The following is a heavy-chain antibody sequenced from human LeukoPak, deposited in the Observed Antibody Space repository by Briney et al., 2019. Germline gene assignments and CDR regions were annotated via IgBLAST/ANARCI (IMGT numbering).Heavy chain of an antibody. CDR2: INSDGTII. Sequence: GGSLRLSCAASGFTFSSYWMHWVRQAPGKGLVWVSRINSDGTIIGYADSVKGRFTISRDNAKNTLYLQMNSLRAEDTAVYYCAKSGYNRFDYWGQGTLVTVSS. D-gene: IGHD5-24*01. CDR1: GFTFSSYW. J-gene: IGHJ4*02. V-gene: IGHV3-74*01. CDR3: AKSGYNRFDY.